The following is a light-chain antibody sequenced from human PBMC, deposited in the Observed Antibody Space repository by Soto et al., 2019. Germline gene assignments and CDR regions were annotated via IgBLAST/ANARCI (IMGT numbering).Light chain of an antibody. J-gene: IGKJ4*01. V-gene: IGKV3D-20*02. CDR2: GAS. CDR1: QSVSSIY. Sequence: EIVLTQSPGTLSLSPGERATLSCRASQSVSSIYLAWYQQKPGQAPRLLIYGASSRATGIPDRFSGSGSGTDFTLTISRLEPEDFAVYYCPQRSNWPSLTFGGGTKVDIK. CDR3: PQRSNWPSLT.